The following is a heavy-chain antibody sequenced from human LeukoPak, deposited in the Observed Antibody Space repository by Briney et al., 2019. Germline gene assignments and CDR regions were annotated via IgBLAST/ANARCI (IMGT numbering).Heavy chain of an antibody. CDR3: ARGNRRMVRGVIRTGFDP. Sequence: PSETLSLTCAVYGGSFSGYYWSWIRQPPGKGLEWIGEINHSGSTNYNPSLKSRVTISVDTSKNQFSLKLSSVTAADTAVYYCARGNRRMVRGVIRTGFDPWGQGTLVTVSS. CDR2: INHSGST. J-gene: IGHJ5*02. D-gene: IGHD3-10*01. V-gene: IGHV4-34*01. CDR1: GGSFSGYY.